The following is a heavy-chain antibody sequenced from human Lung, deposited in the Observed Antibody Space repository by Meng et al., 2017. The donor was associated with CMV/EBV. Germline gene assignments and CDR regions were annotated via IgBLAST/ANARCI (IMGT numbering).Heavy chain of an antibody. CDR3: ARATTLVRGYVVPYYYVMDA. V-gene: IGHV4-59*01. Sequence: SCTVSIDSHRSDYWSWVRLPPGKGLEWIAYIYRSGTTNYNPSLKSRVSISLDRSNNRLSLELESVTAADTAIYYCARATTLVRGYVVPYYYVMDAWGQGTTVTVSS. J-gene: IGHJ6*02. D-gene: IGHD3-10*01. CDR2: IYRSGTT. CDR1: IDSHRSDY.